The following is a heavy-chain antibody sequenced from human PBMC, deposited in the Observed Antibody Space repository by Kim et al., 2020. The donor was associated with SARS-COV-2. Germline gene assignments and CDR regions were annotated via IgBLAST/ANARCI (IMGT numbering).Heavy chain of an antibody. D-gene: IGHD5-18*01. V-gene: IGHV4-39*01. CDR3: AVTAMVTLGFDY. J-gene: IGHJ4*02. CDR1: GGSISSSSYY. CDR2: IYYSGST. Sequence: SETLSLTCTVSGGSISSSSYYWGWIRQPPGKGLEWIGSIYYSGSTYYNPPLKSRVTISVDTSKNQFSLKLSSVTAADTAVYYCAVTAMVTLGFDYWGQGTLVTVSS.